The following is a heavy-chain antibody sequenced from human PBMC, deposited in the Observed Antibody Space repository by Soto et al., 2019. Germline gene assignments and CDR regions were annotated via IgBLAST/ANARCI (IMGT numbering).Heavy chain of an antibody. CDR1: GFTFGDYA. D-gene: IGHD4-17*01. CDR2: ITTYDGTA. Sequence: PGGSLRLSCTVSGFTFGDYALSWVRQAPGKGLEWVGFITTYDGTAEYAASLKGRFTISRDDSKSIAFLQMNSLKTEDTAMYYCTRRISFYDEYWDHSDYWGQGTLVTVSS. V-gene: IGHV3-49*04. J-gene: IGHJ4*02. CDR3: TRRISFYDEYWDHSDY.